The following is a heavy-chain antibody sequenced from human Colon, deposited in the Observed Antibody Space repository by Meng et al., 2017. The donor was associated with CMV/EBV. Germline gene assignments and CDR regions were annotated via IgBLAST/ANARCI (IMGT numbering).Heavy chain of an antibody. J-gene: IGHJ4*01. Sequence: RLSCAASGFTFRDNYMSWIRQAPGKGLEWISYISSSSATIYYADSVKGRFTISRDNAKQTLYLEMNNLRAEDTAVYYCASRYSYVGFWGHGTLVTVSS. CDR2: ISSSSATI. CDR1: GFTFRDNY. V-gene: IGHV3-11*01. CDR3: ASRYSYVGF. D-gene: IGHD5-12*01.